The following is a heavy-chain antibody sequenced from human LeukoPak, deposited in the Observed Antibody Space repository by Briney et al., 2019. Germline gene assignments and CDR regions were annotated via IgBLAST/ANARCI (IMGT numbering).Heavy chain of an antibody. D-gene: IGHD3-3*01. J-gene: IGHJ6*03. CDR3: TTDIGGLITIFGIVSLWDYMDV. Sequence: GGSLRLSCVASGFTFSTYVMGWVRQVPGKGLEWVSIVSESGASTYYADSVEGRFTISRDNSKDTLSLQMNSLRAEDTAVYYCTTDIGGLITIFGIVSLWDYMDVWGKGTTVTVSS. CDR1: GFTFSTYV. CDR2: VSESGAST. V-gene: IGHV3-23*01.